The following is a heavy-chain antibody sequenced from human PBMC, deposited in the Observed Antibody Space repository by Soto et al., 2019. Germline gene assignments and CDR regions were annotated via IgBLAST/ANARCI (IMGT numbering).Heavy chain of an antibody. CDR2: IYWDDDK. V-gene: IGHV2-5*02. CDR1: GFSLSTSGVG. Sequence: QITLKESGPTLVKPTQTLTLTCTFSGFSLSTSGVGVGWIRQPPGKALEWLALIYWDDDKRYSPFLKSRLTITKDTSKNQVVLTMTNMDTVDTATYYCALKGDGYRGFKYWGQGTLVTVSS. D-gene: IGHD5-12*01. CDR3: ALKGDGYRGFKY. J-gene: IGHJ4*02.